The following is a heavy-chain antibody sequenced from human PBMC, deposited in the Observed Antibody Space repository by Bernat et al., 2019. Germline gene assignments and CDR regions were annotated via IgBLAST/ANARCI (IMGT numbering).Heavy chain of an antibody. CDR1: GYIFTGYY. Sequence: QVQLVQSGAEVKKPGASVKVSCKASGYIFTGYYMHWVRQAPGQGLGWMGWINPNSGGTNYAQKFPGCVTMTRETSISTAYMELSRLRSDDTAVYYCAREGGAGAYYYYGMDVWGQGTTVTVSS. J-gene: IGHJ6*02. CDR2: INPNSGGT. D-gene: IGHD3-10*01. CDR3: AREGGAGAYYYYGMDV. V-gene: IGHV1-2*04.